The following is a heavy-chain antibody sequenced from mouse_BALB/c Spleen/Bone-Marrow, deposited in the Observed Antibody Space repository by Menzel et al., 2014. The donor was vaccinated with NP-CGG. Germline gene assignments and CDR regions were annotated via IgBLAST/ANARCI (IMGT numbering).Heavy chain of an antibody. Sequence: QVQLQQPGAELVRPGASVKLSRKASGYTFTSYWINWVKQRPGQGLEWIGNIFPSGTYTNYNQKFKDKATLTVDKSSSTAYMQLSSPTSEDSAVYYCTRDNWGYWGQGTTLTVSS. D-gene: IGHD4-1*01. CDR2: IFPSGTYT. V-gene: IGHV1-69*02. CDR3: TRDNWGY. CDR1: GYTFTSYW. J-gene: IGHJ2*01.